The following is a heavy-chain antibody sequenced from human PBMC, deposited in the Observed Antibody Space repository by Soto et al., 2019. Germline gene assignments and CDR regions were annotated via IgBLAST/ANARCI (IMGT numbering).Heavy chain of an antibody. CDR1: GFTFSDYY. D-gene: IGHD2-2*01. J-gene: IGHJ4*02. CDR2: ISSSGSTI. V-gene: IGHV3-11*01. CDR3: ARDPNKYCSSTSCYGLFDY. Sequence: GGSLRLSCAASGFTFSDYYMSWIRQAPGKGLEWVSYISSSGSTIYYADSVKGRFTISRDNAKNSLYLQMNSLRAEDTAVYYCARDPNKYCSSTSCYGLFDYWGQGTLVTVSS.